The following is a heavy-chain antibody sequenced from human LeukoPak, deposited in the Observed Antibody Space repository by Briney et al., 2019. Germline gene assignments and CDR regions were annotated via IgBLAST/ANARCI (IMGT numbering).Heavy chain of an antibody. D-gene: IGHD4-11*01. CDR3: ASDYPLVY. CDR2: IHYSGST. J-gene: IGHJ4*02. V-gene: IGHV4-39*01. CDR1: GDSIDSGDYY. Sequence: ASETLSLTCTVSGDSIDSGDYYWGWIRQPPGEGLECIASIHYSGSTYYGPSLKGRVTISVDTSKNQFSLKLSSVTAADTAVYYCASDYPLVYWGQGTLVTVSS.